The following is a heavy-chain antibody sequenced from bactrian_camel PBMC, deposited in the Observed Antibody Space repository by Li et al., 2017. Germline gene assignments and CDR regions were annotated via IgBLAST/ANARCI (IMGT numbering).Heavy chain of an antibody. D-gene: IGHD4*01. CDR3: AASSTTTVWCPRARASAYDY. V-gene: IGHV3S53*01. CDR1: GNTGRDYC. J-gene: IGHJ4*01. CDR2: IDSFGRT. Sequence: HVQLVESGGGSVETGGSLRLSCAASGNTGRDYCMGWFRQAPGKEREGVIVIDSFGRTNYAESVKSRFTISKDNANNTLYLQMNRLKPQDSAMYYCAASSTTTVWCPRARASAYDYWGQGPQVTVS.